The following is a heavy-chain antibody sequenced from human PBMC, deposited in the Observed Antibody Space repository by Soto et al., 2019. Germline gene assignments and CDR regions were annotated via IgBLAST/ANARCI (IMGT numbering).Heavy chain of an antibody. J-gene: IGHJ6*02. V-gene: IGHV4-38-2*01. CDR3: ARLAPIAAADGMDV. Sequence: SETLSLTCAVSGYSISSGYYWGWIRQSPGKGLEWIGRIYHSGSTYYNPSLKSRVIISVDTSKNQFSLKLSSVTAADTAVYYCARLAPIAAADGMDVWGQGATVTVSS. CDR1: GYSISSGYY. CDR2: IYHSGST. D-gene: IGHD6-13*01.